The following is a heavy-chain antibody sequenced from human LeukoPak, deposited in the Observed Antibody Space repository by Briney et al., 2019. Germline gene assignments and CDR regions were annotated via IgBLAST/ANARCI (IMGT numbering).Heavy chain of an antibody. CDR3: IGYSSGWYPFGLDY. Sequence: PGGSLRLSCTASGFTFGDYAMSWVRQPPGKGLEWVGFIRTKAYGGTTEYGASVKGRFTISRDDSKSIAYLQMNSLKTEDTAVYYCIGYSSGWYPFGLDYWGQGTLVTVSS. D-gene: IGHD6-19*01. CDR1: GFTFGDYA. J-gene: IGHJ4*02. CDR2: IRTKAYGGTT. V-gene: IGHV3-49*04.